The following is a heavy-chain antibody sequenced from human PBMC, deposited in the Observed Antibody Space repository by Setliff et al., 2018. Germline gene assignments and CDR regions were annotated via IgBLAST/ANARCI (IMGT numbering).Heavy chain of an antibody. J-gene: IGHJ5*01. CDR3: VKGFQGKNVGTLDS. CDR2: ISSTGIPI. D-gene: IGHD1-7*01. Sequence: LRLSCSASGFTFSRYAMHWVRQAPGKGLESVSAISSTGIPIYYADSVKARFSISRDDAKNTLYLQMTSLRGDDTAVYYCVKGFQGKNVGTLDSWGHGILVTVSS. V-gene: IGHV3-64D*09. CDR1: GFTFSRYA.